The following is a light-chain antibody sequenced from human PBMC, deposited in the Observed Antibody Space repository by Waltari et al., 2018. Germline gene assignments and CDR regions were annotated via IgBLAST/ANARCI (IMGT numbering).Light chain of an antibody. CDR1: QSVGTY. V-gene: IGKV3-11*01. J-gene: IGKJ4*01. CDR3: QQCRNWPRT. Sequence: EIVLTQSPDILSFSPGERATLSCRASQSVGTYLAWYQQRPGQSPRLLIYDASYRATGIPARFRCSGAETDFTRSMSSLQPEDYAVYYCQQCRNWPRTFGRGT. CDR2: DAS.